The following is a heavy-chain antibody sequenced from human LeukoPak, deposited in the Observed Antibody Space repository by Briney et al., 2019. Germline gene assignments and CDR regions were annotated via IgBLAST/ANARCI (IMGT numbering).Heavy chain of an antibody. Sequence: GTSLRLSCVASGFTFDYSAFHWVRQAPGKGLEWVSGIGFSPGNVDYADSVRGRFTISRDNTKNSLYLQMDNLRTEDTAFYYCAKDNGNGWLGEFAFEYWGQGIVVTVSS. V-gene: IGHV3-9*01. D-gene: IGHD3-10*01. CDR2: IGFSPGNV. CDR3: AKDNGNGWLGEFAFEY. CDR1: GFTFDYSA. J-gene: IGHJ4*02.